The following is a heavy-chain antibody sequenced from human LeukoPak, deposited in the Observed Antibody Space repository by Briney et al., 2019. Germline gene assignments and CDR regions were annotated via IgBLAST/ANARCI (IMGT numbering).Heavy chain of an antibody. CDR2: IRYDGSNK. Sequence: GGSLRLSCAASEFTFSSYGMHWVRQAPGKGLEWVAFIRYDGSNKYYADSVKGRFTISRDNSKNTLYLQMNSLRAEDTAVYYCAKRGYCSSTSCYRSPLDYWGQGTLVTVSS. CDR3: AKRGYCSSTSCYRSPLDY. J-gene: IGHJ4*02. CDR1: EFTFSSYG. D-gene: IGHD2-2*03. V-gene: IGHV3-30*02.